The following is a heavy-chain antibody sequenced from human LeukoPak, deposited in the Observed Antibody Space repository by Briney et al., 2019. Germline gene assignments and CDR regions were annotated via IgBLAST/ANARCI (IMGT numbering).Heavy chain of an antibody. Sequence: SETLSLTCTVSGGSISSYYWSWIRQPPGKGLEWIGYIYYSGSTNYNPSLKSRVTISVGTSKNQFSLKLSSVTAADTAVYYCARDSAAGTWFDPWGQGTLVTVSS. V-gene: IGHV4-59*01. J-gene: IGHJ5*02. D-gene: IGHD6-13*01. CDR2: IYYSGST. CDR1: GGSISSYY. CDR3: ARDSAAGTWFDP.